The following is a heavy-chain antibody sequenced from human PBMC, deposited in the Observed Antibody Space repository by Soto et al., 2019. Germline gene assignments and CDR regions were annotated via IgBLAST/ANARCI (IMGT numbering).Heavy chain of an antibody. CDR2: IYWDDDR. Sequence: QITLRESGPTLVKPTQTLRLTCTFSGFSLSADGVGVGWIRQPPGKALEWLALIYWDDDRRYSPSLKSRLTITKDTSKTQVVLTRTNMAAVDTATYYCAHAYGGTSWPNDAFDVWGQGTVVTVSS. D-gene: IGHD2-2*01. CDR1: GFSLSADGVG. J-gene: IGHJ3*01. V-gene: IGHV2-5*02. CDR3: AHAYGGTSWPNDAFDV.